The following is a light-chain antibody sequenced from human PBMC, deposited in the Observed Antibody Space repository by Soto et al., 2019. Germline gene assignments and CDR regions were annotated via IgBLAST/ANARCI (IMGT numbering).Light chain of an antibody. V-gene: IGKV3-15*01. CDR1: QSVSSD. Sequence: DIVVTQSPATLSVSPGEGATLSCRASQSVSSDLAWYQQKPGQAPRLLIYGASTRATGIPARFSGSGSGTDFTLTISSLQPEDFATYYCQQLNSYPRTFGQGTKVDI. CDR3: QQLNSYPRT. J-gene: IGKJ1*01. CDR2: GAS.